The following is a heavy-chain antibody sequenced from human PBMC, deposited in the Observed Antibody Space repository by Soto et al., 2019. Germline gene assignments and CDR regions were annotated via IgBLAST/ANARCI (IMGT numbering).Heavy chain of an antibody. CDR3: ATRTVTTSPPRY. J-gene: IGHJ4*02. Sequence: PSETLSLTCAVYGGSFSGYYWSWIRQPPGKGLEWIGEINHSGSTNYNPSLKSRVTISVDTSKNQFSLKLSSVTAADTAVYYCATRTVTTSPPRYWGQGTLVTVSS. CDR1: GGSFSGYY. V-gene: IGHV4-34*01. D-gene: IGHD4-17*01. CDR2: INHSGST.